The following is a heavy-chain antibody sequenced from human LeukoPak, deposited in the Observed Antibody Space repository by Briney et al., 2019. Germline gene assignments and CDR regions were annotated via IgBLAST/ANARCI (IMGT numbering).Heavy chain of an antibody. D-gene: IGHD3-22*01. CDR1: GFTFRSYS. V-gene: IGHV3-21*01. J-gene: IGHJ1*01. CDR3: ASTLKEYYYDSSGYSVAEYFQH. CDR2: ISSSSSYI. Sequence: GGSLRLSCAASGFTFRSYSMNWVRQAPGKGLEWVSSISSSSSYIYYADSVKGRFTISRDNAKNSLYLQMNSLRAEDTAVYYCASTLKEYYYDSSGYSVAEYFQHWGQGTLVTISS.